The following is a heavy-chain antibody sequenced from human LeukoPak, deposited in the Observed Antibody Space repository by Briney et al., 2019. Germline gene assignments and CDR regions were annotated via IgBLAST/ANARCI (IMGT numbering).Heavy chain of an antibody. V-gene: IGHV1-2*04. CDR2: INPNSGGT. D-gene: IGHD6-13*01. J-gene: IGHJ3*02. Sequence: GASVKVSCKASGYTFTGYYMHWVRQAPGQGLEWMGWINPNSGGTNYTQKFQGWVTMTRDTSISTAYMELSRLRSVDTAVYYCARSIAAAGDAFDIWGQGTRVTVSS. CDR1: GYTFTGYY. CDR3: ARSIAAAGDAFDI.